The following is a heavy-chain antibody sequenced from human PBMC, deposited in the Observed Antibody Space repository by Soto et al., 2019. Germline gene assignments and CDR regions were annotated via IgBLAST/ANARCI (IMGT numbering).Heavy chain of an antibody. V-gene: IGHV1-46*01. Sequence: GASVKVSFKASGYTFTSYYMHWVRQAPGQGLEWMGIINPSGGSTSYAQKFQGRVTMTRDTSTSTVYMELSSLRSEDTAVYYCARDLRVSTVTTTDNWFDPWGQGALVTVSS. CDR1: GYTFTSYY. J-gene: IGHJ5*02. CDR2: INPSGGST. D-gene: IGHD4-17*01. CDR3: ARDLRVSTVTTTDNWFDP.